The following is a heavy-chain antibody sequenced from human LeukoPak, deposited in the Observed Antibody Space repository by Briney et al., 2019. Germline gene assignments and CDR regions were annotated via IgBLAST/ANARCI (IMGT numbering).Heavy chain of an antibody. V-gene: IGHV4-34*01. CDR1: GGSFSGYY. Sequence: PSETLSLTCAVYGGSFSGYYWSWIRQPPGKGLEWIGEINHSGSTNYNPSLKSRVTISVDTSKNQFSLKLSSVTAADTAVYYCARGEVGAPPIDYWGQGTLVTVSS. CDR2: INHSGST. CDR3: ARGEVGAPPIDY. J-gene: IGHJ4*02. D-gene: IGHD1-26*01.